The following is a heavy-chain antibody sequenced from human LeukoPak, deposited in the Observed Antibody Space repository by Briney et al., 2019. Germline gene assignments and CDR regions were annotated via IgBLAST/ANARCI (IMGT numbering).Heavy chain of an antibody. CDR2: ISSSGDTI. D-gene: IGHD1-26*01. Sequence: PGGSLRLSCAASGFTFSSFEMNWVRQAPGKGLEWISYISSSGDTIYYADSVKGRFTISRDNAKNSLYLQMNSLRAEDTAVYYCARDGSRFPSGSYLEFDYWGQGTLVTVSS. CDR3: ARDGSRFPSGSYLEFDY. V-gene: IGHV3-48*03. J-gene: IGHJ4*02. CDR1: GFTFSSFE.